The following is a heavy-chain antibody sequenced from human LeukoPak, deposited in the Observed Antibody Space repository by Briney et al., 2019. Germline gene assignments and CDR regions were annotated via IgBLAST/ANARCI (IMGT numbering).Heavy chain of an antibody. CDR2: IYYSGST. V-gene: IGHV4-39*07. CDR3: ARDSNMVPGRI. J-gene: IGHJ4*02. CDR1: GVSISSSSYY. D-gene: IGHD1/OR15-1a*01. Sequence: PSETLSLTCTVSGVSISSSSYYWGWIRQPPGKGLEWIGSIYYSGSTYYNPSLKSRVTISVDTSKNQFSLKLSSVTAADTAVYYCARDSNMVPGRIWGQGTLVTVSS.